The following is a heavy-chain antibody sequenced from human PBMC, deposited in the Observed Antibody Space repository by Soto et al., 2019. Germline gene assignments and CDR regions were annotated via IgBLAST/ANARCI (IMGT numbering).Heavy chain of an antibody. J-gene: IGHJ5*02. CDR3: ARERFTMTGGVITTAWFDP. CDR1: GGSISSYY. Sequence: ETLSLTCSVSGGSISSYYWNWIRQAPGKGLEWIGYISNSGTSYYNPSLRGRVTISADTSKNQFSLKMTSVTAADTAVYFCARERFTMTGGVITTAWFDPWGPGTRVTVSS. V-gene: IGHV4-59*01. D-gene: IGHD3-16*02. CDR2: ISNSGTS.